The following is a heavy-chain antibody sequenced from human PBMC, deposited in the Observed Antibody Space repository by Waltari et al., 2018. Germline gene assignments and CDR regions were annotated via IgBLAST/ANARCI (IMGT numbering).Heavy chain of an antibody. J-gene: IGHJ6*02. CDR1: GFVFADFP. CDR3: VKGQNSGYNYYYYYGMDI. D-gene: IGHD5-12*01. Sequence: EVLLVESGGGLFQPGGSLRLSCASSGFVFADFPMQWVREAPGRGLEWVSGMSWSAGDIGYADSVKGRFTISRDNVKNSLSLQMNSLREEDTALYYCVKGQNSGYNYYYYYGMDIWGQGTTVTVSS. CDR2: MSWSAGDI. V-gene: IGHV3-9*01.